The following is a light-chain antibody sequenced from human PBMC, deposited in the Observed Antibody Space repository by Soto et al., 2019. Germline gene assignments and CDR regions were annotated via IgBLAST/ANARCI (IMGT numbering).Light chain of an antibody. Sequence: DIQLTQSPSFLSASVGDRVTITCRASQGISSYLAWYQQQPGKAPKLLIYSASTLQSGVPSRFSGSGSGTEFTLTISSLQPVDFATYYCQQLNSYPLTFGQGTKVEI. CDR3: QQLNSYPLT. CDR1: QGISSY. V-gene: IGKV1-9*01. J-gene: IGKJ1*01. CDR2: SAS.